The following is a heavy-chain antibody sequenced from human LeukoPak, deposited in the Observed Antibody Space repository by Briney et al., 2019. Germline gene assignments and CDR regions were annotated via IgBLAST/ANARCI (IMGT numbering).Heavy chain of an antibody. J-gene: IGHJ6*02. Sequence: GGSLRLSCAASGFTFSSYSMNWVRQAPGKGLEWVSAISGSGGSTYYADSVKGRFTISRDNSKNTLYLQMNSLRAEDTAVYYCAKERTGRGIGLDVGMDVWGQGTTVTVSS. D-gene: IGHD3-16*01. CDR2: ISGSGGST. CDR1: GFTFSSYS. V-gene: IGHV3-23*01. CDR3: AKERTGRGIGLDVGMDV.